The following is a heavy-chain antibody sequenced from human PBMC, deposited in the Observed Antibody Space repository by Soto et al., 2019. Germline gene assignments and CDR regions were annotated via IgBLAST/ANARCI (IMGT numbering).Heavy chain of an antibody. CDR2: ISSSGSTI. CDR3: ARSWIHSYALSMDV. V-gene: IGHV3-48*03. CDR1: GFTFSSYE. D-gene: IGHD5-18*01. J-gene: IGHJ6*02. Sequence: QPGGSLRLSCAASGFTFSSYEMNWVRQAPGKGLEWVSYISSSGSTIYYADSVKGRFTISRDNAKNSLYLQMNSLRAEDTAVYYCARSWIHSYALSMDVWGQGTTVTVSS.